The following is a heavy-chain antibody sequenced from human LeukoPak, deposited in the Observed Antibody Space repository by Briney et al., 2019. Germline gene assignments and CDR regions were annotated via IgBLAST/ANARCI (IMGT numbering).Heavy chain of an antibody. D-gene: IGHD4/OR15-4a*01. CDR2: IDEDGVEK. Sequence: GGSLRLSCAASGFIFSRYWMTWVRQAPGKGLEWVANIDEDGVEKLYVDSVKGRFTISRDNARKSVYLQMNSLRAEDTALYYCARDQGAPGDYWGQGTLVTVSS. V-gene: IGHV3-7*03. CDR3: ARDQGAPGDY. J-gene: IGHJ4*02. CDR1: GFIFSRYW.